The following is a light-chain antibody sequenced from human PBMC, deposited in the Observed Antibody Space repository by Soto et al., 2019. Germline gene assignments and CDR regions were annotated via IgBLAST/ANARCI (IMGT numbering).Light chain of an antibody. CDR3: QQYNDWPFT. J-gene: IGKJ3*01. CDR2: GAS. V-gene: IGKV3D-15*01. CDR1: QSISSN. Sequence: EIVMTQSPATLSVSPGERATLSCRASQSISSNLAWYQQKPGQAPRFLMYGASTRATGIPARFSGSGSGTEFTLTSSSLQSEDSAIYFCQQYNDWPFTFGPGTKVDIK.